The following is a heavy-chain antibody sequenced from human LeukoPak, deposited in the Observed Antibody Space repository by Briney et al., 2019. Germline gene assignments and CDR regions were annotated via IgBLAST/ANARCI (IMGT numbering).Heavy chain of an antibody. D-gene: IGHD2-2*02. CDR1: GGTFSSYA. J-gene: IGHJ6*02. V-gene: IGHV1-69*04. CDR2: IIPIFGIA. CDR3: ASWGYCSSTSCYRGSGYYYYGMDV. Sequence: ASVKVSCEASGGTFSSYAISWVRQAPGQGLEWMGRIIPIFGIANYAQKFQGRVTITADKSTSTAYMELSSLRSEDTAVYYCASWGYCSSTSCYRGSGYYYYGMDVWGQGTTVTVSS.